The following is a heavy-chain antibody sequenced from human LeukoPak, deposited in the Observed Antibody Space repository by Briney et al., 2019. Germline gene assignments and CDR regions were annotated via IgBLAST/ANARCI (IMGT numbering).Heavy chain of an antibody. D-gene: IGHD3-3*01. J-gene: IGHJ6*02. CDR2: IIPIFGTA. Sequence: SVKVSCKASGGTFSSYAISWVRQAPGQGLEWMGGIIPIFGTANYAQKFQGRVTITADESTSTAYMELSSLRSEDTAVYYCARGRGDFWSGYYTTLGDDYGMDVWGQGTTVTVSS. CDR1: GGTFSSYA. CDR3: ARGRGDFWSGYYTTLGDDYGMDV. V-gene: IGHV1-69*13.